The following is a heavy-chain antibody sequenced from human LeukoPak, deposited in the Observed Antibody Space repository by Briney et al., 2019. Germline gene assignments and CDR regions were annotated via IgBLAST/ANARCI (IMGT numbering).Heavy chain of an antibody. Sequence: HAGGSLRLSCAASGFTFSRNGMTWVRQAPGKGLEWVSAISGSGGNTYYADSVKGRFTTSRDNSKNTLYLQMNSLRAEDTAVYYCAKDRRAGSYDYWGQGTLVTVSS. J-gene: IGHJ4*02. CDR3: AKDRRAGSYDY. D-gene: IGHD3-10*01. V-gene: IGHV3-23*01. CDR1: GFTFSRNG. CDR2: ISGSGGNT.